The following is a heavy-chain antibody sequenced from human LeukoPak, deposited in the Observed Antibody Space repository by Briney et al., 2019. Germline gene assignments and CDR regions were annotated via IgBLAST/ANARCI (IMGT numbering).Heavy chain of an antibody. CDR1: GFTFSSYS. J-gene: IGHJ6*03. CDR2: ISSSSSYI. D-gene: IGHD4-23*01. V-gene: IGHV3-21*01. Sequence: PGGSLRLSCAASGFTFSSYSMNWVRQAPGKGLEWVSSISSSSSYIYYADSVKGRFTISRDNAKNSLYLQMNSLRAEDTAVYYCARVRLTTVVNGLIYYYYMDVWGKGTTVTVSS. CDR3: ARVRLTTVVNGLIYYYYMDV.